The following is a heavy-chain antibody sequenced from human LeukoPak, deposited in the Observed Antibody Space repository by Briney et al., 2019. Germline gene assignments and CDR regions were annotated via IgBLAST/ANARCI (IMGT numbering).Heavy chain of an antibody. CDR3: AKGLISSATYFSYFDY. CDR1: GFIFSSYG. D-gene: IGHD1-26*01. J-gene: IGHJ4*02. V-gene: IGHV3-23*01. CDR2: ISAGGDLT. Sequence: QPGGSLRLSCAASGFIFSSYGMSWVRQAPGKGLEWVAAISAGGDLTNYADSVKGRFTISRDSSKNMLYVQMNSLRAEDTAIYYCAKGLISSATYFSYFDYWGQGTLVTVSS.